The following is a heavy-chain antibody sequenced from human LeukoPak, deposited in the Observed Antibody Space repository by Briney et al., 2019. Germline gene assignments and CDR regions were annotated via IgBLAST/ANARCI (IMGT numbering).Heavy chain of an antibody. Sequence: PGGSLRLSCAASGFTFSDYYMSWIRQAPGKVLEWVSYISSSGSTIYYADSGKGRFTISRDNAKNSLYLQMNSLRAEDTAVYYCAREAGRAEQLWPPRVFDIWGQGTMVTVSS. CDR2: ISSSGSTI. CDR3: AREAGRAEQLWPPRVFDI. D-gene: IGHD5-18*01. J-gene: IGHJ3*02. CDR1: GFTFSDYY. V-gene: IGHV3-11*01.